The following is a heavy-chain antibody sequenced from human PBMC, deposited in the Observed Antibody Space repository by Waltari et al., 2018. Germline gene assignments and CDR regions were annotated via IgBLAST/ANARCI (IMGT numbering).Heavy chain of an antibody. J-gene: IGHJ2*01. D-gene: IGHD2-8*02. CDR3: ARDGRRTGIIRYFDL. V-gene: IGHV1-69*01. CDR2: INHKVNTP. Sequence: QVQLVQSEAEVKKPGSSVKVSCKASGGTFSSYSISWVRQAPGQGLGWMGGINHKVNTPNYARKFQGRLAITAEESTNTAYMELRSLTSEDTAIYYCARDGRRTGIIRYFDLWGRGTLVTVS. CDR1: GGTFSSYS.